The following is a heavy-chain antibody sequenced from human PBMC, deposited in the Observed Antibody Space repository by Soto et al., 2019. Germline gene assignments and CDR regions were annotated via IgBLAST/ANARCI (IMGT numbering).Heavy chain of an antibody. CDR3: ARERIAARPNFDY. CDR2: TYYRSKWYN. D-gene: IGHD6-6*01. Sequence: QCLSLTCAMSRDNGSFNSVAWNWIQPSPSRGLEWLGRTYYRSKWYNDYAVSVKSRITINPDTSKNQFSLQLNSVTPEDTAVYYCARERIAARPNFDYWGQGTLVTV. V-gene: IGHV6-1*01. J-gene: IGHJ4*02. CDR1: RDNGSFNSVA.